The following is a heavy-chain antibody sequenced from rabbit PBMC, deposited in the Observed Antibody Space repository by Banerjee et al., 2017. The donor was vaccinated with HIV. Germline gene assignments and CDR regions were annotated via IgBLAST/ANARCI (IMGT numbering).Heavy chain of an antibody. J-gene: IGHJ3*01. CDR2: IYAGDSGST. D-gene: IGHD2-1*01. V-gene: IGHV1S45*01. Sequence: QEQLVESGGDLVKPGASLTLTCKASGIDFSSYYYMCWVRQAPGRGLEWIACIYAGDSGSTYYASWAKGRFTISKTSSTTVTLQMTSLTAADTATYFCARDSSYDDYGDYPLDLWGPGTLVTVS. CDR3: ARDSSYDDYGDYPLDL. CDR1: GIDFSSYYY.